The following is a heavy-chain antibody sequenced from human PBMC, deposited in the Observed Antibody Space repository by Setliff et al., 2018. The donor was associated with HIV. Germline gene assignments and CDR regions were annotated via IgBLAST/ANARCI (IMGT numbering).Heavy chain of an antibody. CDR2: IYHNGST. CDR3: ARGGGSRAATSSYYYMDV. V-gene: IGHV4-31*03. D-gene: IGHD2-15*01. J-gene: IGHJ6*03. CDR1: GGSISIGGYY. Sequence: SETLSLTCTVSGGSISIGGYYWGWIRQHPGKGLEWIGYIYHNGSTYYSPSLKSRVIISVDTSKNQFSLKLSSVTAADTAVYYCARGGGSRAATSSYYYMDVWGKGTTVTVSS.